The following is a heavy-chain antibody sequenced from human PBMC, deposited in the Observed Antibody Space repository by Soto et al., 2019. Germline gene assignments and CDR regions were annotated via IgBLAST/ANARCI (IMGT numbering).Heavy chain of an antibody. D-gene: IGHD6-19*01. J-gene: IGHJ6*02. CDR2: IIPIFGTA. V-gene: IGHV1-69*13. CDR1: GGTFSSDA. CDR3: ARASQWLVRLYYYYGMDV. Sequence: SVKVSCKASGGTFSSDAISLVLQAPVQVLELMGGIIPIFGTANYAQKFQGRVTITADESTSTAYMELSSLRSEDTAVYYCARASQWLVRLYYYYGMDVWGQGTTVTVSS.